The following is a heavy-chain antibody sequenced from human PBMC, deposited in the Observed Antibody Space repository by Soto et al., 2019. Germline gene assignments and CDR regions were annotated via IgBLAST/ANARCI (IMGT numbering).Heavy chain of an antibody. D-gene: IGHD2-15*01. V-gene: IGHV1-69*04. Sequence: ASVKVSCKASGGTFSSYTISWVRQAPGQGLEWMGRIIPILGIANYAQKFQGRVTITADKSTSTAYMELSSLRSEDTAVYYCARDRGSGVSRGNWFDPWGQGTLVTVSS. J-gene: IGHJ5*02. CDR2: IIPILGIA. CDR3: ARDRGSGVSRGNWFDP. CDR1: GGTFSSYT.